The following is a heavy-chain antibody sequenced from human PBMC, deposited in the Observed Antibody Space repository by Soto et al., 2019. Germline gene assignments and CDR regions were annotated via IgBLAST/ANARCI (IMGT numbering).Heavy chain of an antibody. Sequence: ASVKVSCKASGYTFSDYGVNWVRQAPGQGHEWMGWSNNDYSQTNYSQKFQGRVTMTTETSTSTAYRELRSLTSDDTAVYYCARGPKMSVPGTYYNYGMYVWG. CDR1: GYTFSDYG. CDR2: SNNDYSQT. CDR3: ARGPKMSVPGTYYNYGMYV. V-gene: IGHV1-18*01. J-gene: IGHJ6*02. D-gene: IGHD6-19*01.